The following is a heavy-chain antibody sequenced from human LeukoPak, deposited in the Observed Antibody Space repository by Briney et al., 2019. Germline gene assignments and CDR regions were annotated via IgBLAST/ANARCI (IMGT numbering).Heavy chain of an antibody. CDR2: IYQSGSGSS. CDR1: GGSIISSNYY. V-gene: IGHV4-39*01. CDR3: ASTLRFLPYRRFDY. D-gene: IGHD3-3*01. J-gene: IGHJ4*02. Sequence: ASETLSLTCSVCGGSIISSNYYWGWVRQPPGKGLEWIGSIYQSGSGSSYYNPSLKSRVTIFGDTSKNQFFLRLSSVTAADTAVYYCASTLRFLPYRRFDYWGQGTLVTVPS.